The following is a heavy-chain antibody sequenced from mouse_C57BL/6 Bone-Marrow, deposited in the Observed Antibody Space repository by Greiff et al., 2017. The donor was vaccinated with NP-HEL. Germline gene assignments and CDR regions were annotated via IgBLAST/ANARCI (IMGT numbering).Heavy chain of an antibody. D-gene: IGHD1-1*01. V-gene: IGHV1-42*01. CDR3: ARESYYGSSSWIAY. J-gene: IGHJ3*01. CDR1: GYSFTGYY. CDR2: INPSTGGT. Sequence: EVQLQQSGPELVKPGASVKISCKASGYSFTGYYMNWVKQSPEKSLEWIGEINPSTGGTTYNQKFKAKATLTVDKSSSTAYMQLKSLTSEDSAVYYCARESYYGSSSWIAYWGQGTLVTVSA.